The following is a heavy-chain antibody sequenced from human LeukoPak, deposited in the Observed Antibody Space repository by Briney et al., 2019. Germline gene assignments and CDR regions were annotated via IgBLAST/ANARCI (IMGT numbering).Heavy chain of an antibody. CDR3: ARSRGGDGDGFDY. V-gene: IGHV1-8*03. Sequence: AASVKVSCKASGGTFSGYGVSWVRQAPGRGLEWMGWMNPNSGNTGYAQKFQGRVTITRNTSISTAYMELSSLRSEDTAVYYCARSRGGDGDGFDYWGQGTLVTVSS. CDR2: MNPNSGNT. D-gene: IGHD4-17*01. J-gene: IGHJ4*02. CDR1: GGTFSGYG.